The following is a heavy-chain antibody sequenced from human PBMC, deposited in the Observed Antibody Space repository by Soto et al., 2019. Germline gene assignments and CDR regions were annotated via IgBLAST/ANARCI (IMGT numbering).Heavy chain of an antibody. Sequence: QVQLVESGGGVVQPGRSLRLSCAASGFTFSSYAMHWVRQAPGKGLEWVAVISYDGSNKYYADSVKGRFTISRDNSKNTLYLQMNSLRAEDTAVYYCARVRDQLLFYYYYGMDVWGQGITVTVSS. V-gene: IGHV3-30-3*01. CDR3: ARVRDQLLFYYYYGMDV. D-gene: IGHD2-2*01. CDR2: ISYDGSNK. J-gene: IGHJ6*02. CDR1: GFTFSSYA.